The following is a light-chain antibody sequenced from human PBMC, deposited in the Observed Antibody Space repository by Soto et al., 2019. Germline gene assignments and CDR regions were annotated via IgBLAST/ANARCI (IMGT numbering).Light chain of an antibody. J-gene: IGKJ1*01. CDR1: QSISSNY. Sequence: EIVLTQSPGTLSVSPGERATLSCRANQSISSNYLAWYQQKPGQAPSLLIYGASSRATGIPDRFSGSGSGTDFTLTSSRLEPEDSAIYYCQQYGSWTFGQGTKVEIK. V-gene: IGKV3-20*01. CDR3: QQYGSWT. CDR2: GAS.